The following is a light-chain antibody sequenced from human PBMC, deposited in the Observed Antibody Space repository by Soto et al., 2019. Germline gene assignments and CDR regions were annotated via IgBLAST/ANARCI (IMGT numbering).Light chain of an antibody. Sequence: QSVLTQPASVSGSAGQPITISCTGTTSFVGTYNFVSWYQQHPGKAPQVLIYEGXXYKSAVFNRLSGSKYGNTASLTISGLQPEDEGDYHCCSFAGSDVFVLGTGTKVTVL. CDR1: TSFVGTYNF. V-gene: IGLV2-23*01. J-gene: IGLJ1*01. CDR2: EGX. CDR3: CSFAGSDVFV.